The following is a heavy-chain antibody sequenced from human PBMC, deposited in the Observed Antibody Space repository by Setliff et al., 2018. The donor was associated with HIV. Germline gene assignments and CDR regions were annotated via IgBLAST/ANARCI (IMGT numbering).Heavy chain of an antibody. CDR1: GFTFGEYA. V-gene: IGHV3-66*02. CDR2: IYGGGTT. CDR3: ARELYREWDY. J-gene: IGHJ4*02. Sequence: PGGSLRLSCTASGFTFGEYAMSWVRQAPGKGLEWVSVIYGGGTTHYADSVKGRFTISRDNSRNTVYLQMNSLRVEDTAVYYCARELYREWDYWGQGTLVTVSS. D-gene: IGHD3-10*01.